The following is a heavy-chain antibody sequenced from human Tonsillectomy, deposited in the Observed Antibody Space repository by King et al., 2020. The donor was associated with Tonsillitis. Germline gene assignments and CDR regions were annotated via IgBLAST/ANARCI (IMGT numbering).Heavy chain of an antibody. CDR1: GFTFSKYW. CDR2: INSDGSST. D-gene: IGHD2-21*02. Sequence: VQLVESGGGLAQPGGSLRLSCAASGFTFSKYWMHWVRQTPGKGLVWVARINSDGSSTSYADSVKGRFTISRDNAKNTLYLQVNSLRADDTAVYYCASALIIVVVTAIRFWGQGTLVTVSS. V-gene: IGHV3-74*01. J-gene: IGHJ4*02. CDR3: ASALIIVVVTAIRF.